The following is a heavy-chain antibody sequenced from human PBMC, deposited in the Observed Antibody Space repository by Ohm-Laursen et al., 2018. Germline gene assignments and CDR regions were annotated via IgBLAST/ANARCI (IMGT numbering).Heavy chain of an antibody. Sequence: SDTLSLTCTVSGGSINNYHWSWIRQPPGKRLEWIGYIYDSESTNYNPSLKSRVTMSLDTSKNQLSLKLTSVTAADTAVYYCARDRLLDSSGYRTPFYAFDIWGQGTLVTVSS. CDR3: ARDRLLDSSGYRTPFYAFDI. CDR1: GGSINNYH. CDR2: IYDSEST. V-gene: IGHV4-59*01. D-gene: IGHD3-22*01. J-gene: IGHJ3*02.